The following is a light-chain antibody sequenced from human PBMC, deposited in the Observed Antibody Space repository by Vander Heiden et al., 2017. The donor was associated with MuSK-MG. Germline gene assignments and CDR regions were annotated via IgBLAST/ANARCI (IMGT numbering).Light chain of an antibody. CDR2: QAS. V-gene: IGKV1-5*03. Sequence: DIQMTQSPSTLSASVGDRVTITCRASQSISIKLAWYQQKPGKAPQLLIYQASSLESGVPSRFSGSGSGTEFTLTISSLQPDDFATYYCQHHVPYSYIFGQGTKLEIK. J-gene: IGKJ2*01. CDR1: QSISIK. CDR3: QHHVPYSYI.